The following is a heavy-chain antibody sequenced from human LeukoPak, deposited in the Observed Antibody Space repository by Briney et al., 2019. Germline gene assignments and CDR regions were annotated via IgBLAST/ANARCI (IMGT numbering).Heavy chain of an antibody. J-gene: IGHJ4*02. CDR3: AKDILRFLEWASEVYDY. CDR2: ISGSGGST. V-gene: IGHV3-23*01. D-gene: IGHD3-3*01. Sequence: GGSLRLSCAASGFTFSSYAMSWVRQAPGKGLEWVSAISGSGGSTYYADSVKGQFTVSRDNSKNTLYLQMNSLRAEDTAVYYCAKDILRFLEWASEVYDYWGQGTLVTVSS. CDR1: GFTFSSYA.